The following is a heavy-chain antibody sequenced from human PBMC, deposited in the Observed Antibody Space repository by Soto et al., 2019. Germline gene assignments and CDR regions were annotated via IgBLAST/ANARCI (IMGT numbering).Heavy chain of an antibody. V-gene: IGHV4-30-4*01. CDR2: IYYSGST. D-gene: IGHD3-3*01. CDR3: ARDNILGILYGGMEV. Sequence: PSETLSLTCTVSGVSISSGDYYWSWIRQPPGKGLEWIGYIYYSGSTYYNPSLKSRVTISVDTSKNQFSLKLSSVTAADTAVYYCARDNILGILYGGMEVWGQGTTVIVSS. CDR1: GVSISSGDYY. J-gene: IGHJ6*01.